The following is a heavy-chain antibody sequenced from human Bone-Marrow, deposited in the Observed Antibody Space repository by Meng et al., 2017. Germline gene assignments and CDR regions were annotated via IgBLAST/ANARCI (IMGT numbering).Heavy chain of an antibody. CDR2: ISSSGSSI. V-gene: IGHV3-11*01. CDR3: ARELVATFSDY. J-gene: IGHJ4*02. Sequence: VGRWGGLGKPGGSVRPSCAASGFTFSEYYMSWFRQDPGRGLEWVSYISSSGSSIYYADSVKGRFTISRDNAKNSLYLQMNSLRAEDTAVYYCARELVATFSDYWGQGTLVTVSS. D-gene: IGHD5-12*01. CDR1: GFTFSEYY.